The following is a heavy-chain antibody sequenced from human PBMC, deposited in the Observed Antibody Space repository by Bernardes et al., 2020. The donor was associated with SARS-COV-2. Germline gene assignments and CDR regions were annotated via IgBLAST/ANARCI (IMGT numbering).Heavy chain of an antibody. Sequence: SETLSLTCTVSGGSISSGNYYWSWIRQPAGKGLEWIGRVFATGSTLYDPSLDSRVTISVDTSKNQFSLRLTSVTAADTAVYYCARESITIFRFDPWGQGTLVTVSS. V-gene: IGHV4-61*02. CDR2: VFATGST. D-gene: IGHD3-3*01. CDR3: ARESITIFRFDP. CDR1: GGSISSGNYY. J-gene: IGHJ5*02.